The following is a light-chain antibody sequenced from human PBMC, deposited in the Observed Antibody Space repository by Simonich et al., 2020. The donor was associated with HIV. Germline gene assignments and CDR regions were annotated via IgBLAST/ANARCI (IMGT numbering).Light chain of an antibody. CDR3: CSYVNTYTWL. V-gene: IGLV2-11*01. CDR2: DVT. Sequence: QSALTQPRSVSGSPGPSVTISCTGTSSDIGSYNYVSWYRQQPGKAPKLIISDVTTRPSGVPARFSGSKSGNTASLTISGLQVEDEADYYCCSYVNTYTWLFGGGTKLTVL. CDR1: SSDIGSYNY. J-gene: IGLJ3*02.